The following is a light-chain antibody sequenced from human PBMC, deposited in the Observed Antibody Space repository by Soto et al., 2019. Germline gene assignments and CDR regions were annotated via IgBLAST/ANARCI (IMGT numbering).Light chain of an antibody. CDR3: HQYGTSNT. Sequence: EIVLTQSPDTLSLSPGERATLSCRASQSIGSSYLGWYQQKPGQAPRPLIYATSGRATGTPDRFSGSGSGTDFTLTISRLEPEDFAVYYCHQYGTSNTFGQRTKVEIK. CDR2: ATS. J-gene: IGKJ2*01. V-gene: IGKV3-20*01. CDR1: QSIGSSY.